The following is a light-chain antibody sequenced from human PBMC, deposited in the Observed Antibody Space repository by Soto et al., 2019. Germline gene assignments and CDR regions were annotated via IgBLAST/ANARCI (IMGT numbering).Light chain of an antibody. Sequence: EIVLTQSPGTLSLSPGERATLSCRASQSVPKNYLDWYQHKPGQAPRLLNHGPSSRASGIPDGFSGSGSGTDFTLSISRLEPEDFAVYYCHQYATSPQTFGQGTKVEIK. CDR2: GPS. J-gene: IGKJ1*01. CDR1: QSVPKNY. V-gene: IGKV3-20*01. CDR3: HQYATSPQT.